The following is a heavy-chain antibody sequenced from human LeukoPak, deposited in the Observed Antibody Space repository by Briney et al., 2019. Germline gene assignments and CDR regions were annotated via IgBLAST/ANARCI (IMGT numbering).Heavy chain of an antibody. V-gene: IGHV4-59*01. D-gene: IGHD3-10*01. CDR3: ARGGYYGSGNDFRFDP. Sequence: SETVSLTCTVSGGSISSYYWSWIRQPPGKGLEWIGYIYYSGSTNYKPSLKSRVTISVDTSKNQFSLKLNSVTAADTAVYYCARGGYYGSGNDFRFDPWGQGTLVTVSS. CDR1: GGSISSYY. J-gene: IGHJ5*02. CDR2: IYYSGST.